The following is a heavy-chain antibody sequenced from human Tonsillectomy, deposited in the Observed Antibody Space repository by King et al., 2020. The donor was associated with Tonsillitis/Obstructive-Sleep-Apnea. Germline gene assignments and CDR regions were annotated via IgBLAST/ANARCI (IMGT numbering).Heavy chain of an antibody. J-gene: IGHJ6*03. CDR3: ARITGYSSSFNYMDV. D-gene: IGHD6-6*01. CDR2: IDWDDDK. V-gene: IGHV2-70*11. CDR1: GFSLSTSGMC. Sequence: VTLKESGPALVKPTQTLTLTCTFSGFSLSTSGMCVNWIRQPPGKALEWLARIDWDDDKYYSTSLKTRLTISKDTSKNQVVLTMTNMDPVDTATCYCARITGYSSSFNYMDVWGKGTTVTVSS.